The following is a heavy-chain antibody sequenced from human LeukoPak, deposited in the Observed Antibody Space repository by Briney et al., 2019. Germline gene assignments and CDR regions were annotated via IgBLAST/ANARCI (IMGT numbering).Heavy chain of an antibody. D-gene: IGHD1-26*01. CDR3: ATLPLNSGVDY. CDR2: INPDSGGT. V-gene: IGHV1-2*02. Sequence: ASVTVSCKASGYIFTGYYIHWVRQTPGQGIEWMGWINPDSGGTNSAQKFQGRVTMTRHTSISTAYMELSRLRSDDTAVYSCATLPLNSGVDYWGQGTLVTVSS. J-gene: IGHJ4*02. CDR1: GYIFTGYY.